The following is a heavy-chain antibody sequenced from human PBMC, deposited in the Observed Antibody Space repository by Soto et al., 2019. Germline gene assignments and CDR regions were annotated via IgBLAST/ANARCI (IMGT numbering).Heavy chain of an antibody. D-gene: IGHD2-21*02. Sequence: PAETLSLTCTVSGGSISSGGYYWSWIRQHAGKGLEWIGYIYYSGSTYYNPSLKSRVTISVDTSKNQFSLKLSSVTAADTAVYYCASGEDCGGDCYGEYFQHWGQGTLVTVSS. V-gene: IGHV4-31*03. J-gene: IGHJ1*01. CDR1: GGSISSGGYY. CDR3: ASGEDCGGDCYGEYFQH. CDR2: IYYSGST.